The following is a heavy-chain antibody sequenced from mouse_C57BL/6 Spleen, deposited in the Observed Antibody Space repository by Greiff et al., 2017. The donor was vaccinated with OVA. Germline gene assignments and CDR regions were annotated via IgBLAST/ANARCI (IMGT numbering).Heavy chain of an antibody. CDR2: IRNKANGYTT. CDR3: ARYNGDERYYYAMDY. V-gene: IGHV7-3*01. CDR1: GFTFTDYY. J-gene: IGHJ4*01. D-gene: IGHD1-2*01. Sequence: DVMLVESGGGLVQPGGSLSLSCAASGFTFTDYYMSWVRQPPGKALEWLGFIRNKANGYTTEYSASVKGRFTISRDNSQSILYLQMNALRAEDSATYYCARYNGDERYYYAMDYWGQGTSVTVSS.